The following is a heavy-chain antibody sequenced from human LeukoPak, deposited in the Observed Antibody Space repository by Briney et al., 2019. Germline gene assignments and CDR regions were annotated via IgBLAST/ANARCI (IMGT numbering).Heavy chain of an antibody. D-gene: IGHD6-13*01. CDR3: ARDRRNIAAAP. Sequence: PGGSLRLSCVDSGFTFSSYYMAWVRQAPGRGLEWVANIKQDASEKFYLDSVKGRFTISRDNSKNTLYLQMGSLRAEDMAVYYCARDRRNIAAAPWGQGTLVTVSS. J-gene: IGHJ5*02. CDR2: IKQDASEK. V-gene: IGHV3-7*01. CDR1: GFTFSSYY.